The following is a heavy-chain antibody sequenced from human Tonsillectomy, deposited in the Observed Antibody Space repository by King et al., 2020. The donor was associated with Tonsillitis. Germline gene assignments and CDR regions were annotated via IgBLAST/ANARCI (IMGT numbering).Heavy chain of an antibody. J-gene: IGHJ5*02. V-gene: IGHV1-8*02. CDR3: AGGGRMVRAVGWFDP. Sequence: VQLVESGAEVKKPGASVKVSCKASGNTFTSYDINWVRQATGQGLEWMGRMDPNSGKTDYAQKFQGRVTMTRNISISTAYMELSSLRSEDTAVYYCAGGGRMVRAVGWFDPWRQGTLVTVSS. CDR2: MDPNSGKT. CDR1: GNTFTSYD. D-gene: IGHD3-10*01.